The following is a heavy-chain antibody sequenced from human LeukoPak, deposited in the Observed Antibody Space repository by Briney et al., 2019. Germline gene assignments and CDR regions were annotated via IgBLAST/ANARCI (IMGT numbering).Heavy chain of an antibody. V-gene: IGHV1-8*01. CDR1: GYTFTSYD. D-gene: IGHD6-13*01. CDR3: ARESEQQLVKSGVYYYYYMDV. CDR2: MNPNSGNT. Sequence: ASVKVSCKASGYTFTSYDINWVRQATGQGLEWMGWMNPNSGNTGYAQKFQGRVTMTRNTSISTAYMELSSLRSDDTAVYYCARESEQQLVKSGVYYYYYMDVWGKGTTVTVSS. J-gene: IGHJ6*03.